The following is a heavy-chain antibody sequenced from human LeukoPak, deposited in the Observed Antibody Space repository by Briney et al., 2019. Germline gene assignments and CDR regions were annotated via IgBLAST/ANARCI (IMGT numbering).Heavy chain of an antibody. CDR1: GYTFTSYG. CDR3: ARDGPGGGLYRTYDSSGYIVMGYYFDD. Sequence: GASVKVSCKASGYTFTSYGISRVRQAPGQGLEWMGWISAYNGNTNYAQKLQGRVTMTTDTSTSTAYMELRSLRSDDTAVYYCARDGPGGGLYRTYDSSGYIVMGYYFDDWGQGTLVTVSS. V-gene: IGHV1-18*01. D-gene: IGHD3-22*01. J-gene: IGHJ4*02. CDR2: ISAYNGNT.